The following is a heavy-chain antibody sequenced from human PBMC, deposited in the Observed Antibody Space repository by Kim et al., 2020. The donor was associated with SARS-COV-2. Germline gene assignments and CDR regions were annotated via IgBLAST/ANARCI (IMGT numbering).Heavy chain of an antibody. Sequence: GSLRLSCAASGFTFSSYAMSWVRQAPGKGLEWVSAISGSGGSTYYADSVKGRFTISRDNSKNTLYLQMNSLRAEDTAVYYCAKARRVHRIFGVVMTPDYWGQGTLVTVSS. V-gene: IGHV3-23*01. CDR1: GFTFSSYA. D-gene: IGHD3-3*01. CDR3: AKARRVHRIFGVVMTPDY. J-gene: IGHJ4*02. CDR2: ISGSGGST.